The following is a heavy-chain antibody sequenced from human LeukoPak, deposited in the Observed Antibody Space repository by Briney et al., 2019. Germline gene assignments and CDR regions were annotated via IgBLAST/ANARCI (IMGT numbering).Heavy chain of an antibody. CDR1: GFTFSSYA. Sequence: GGSLRLSCAASGFTFSSYAMSWVRQAPGKGLEWVSAISGSGGSTYYADSVKGRFTISRDNSKNTLYLQMNSLRAEDTAVYYCAKPVEMPTIRGDYFDYWGQGTLVTVSS. V-gene: IGHV3-23*01. CDR3: AKPVEMPTIRGDYFDY. CDR2: ISGSGGST. J-gene: IGHJ4*02. D-gene: IGHD5-24*01.